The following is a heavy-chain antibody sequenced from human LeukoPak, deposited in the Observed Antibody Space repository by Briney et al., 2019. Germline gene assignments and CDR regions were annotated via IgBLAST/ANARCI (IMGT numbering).Heavy chain of an antibody. D-gene: IGHD3-22*01. Sequence: GESLKISCKGSGYSFTSYWIGWVRQMPGKGLEWMGIIYPGDSDTRYSPSFQGQVTISADKSISTAYLQWSSLKASDTAMYYCARQPREYYYDSSGYGPIDYWGQGTQVTVSS. CDR1: GYSFTSYW. CDR2: IYPGDSDT. J-gene: IGHJ4*02. CDR3: ARQPREYYYDSSGYGPIDY. V-gene: IGHV5-51*01.